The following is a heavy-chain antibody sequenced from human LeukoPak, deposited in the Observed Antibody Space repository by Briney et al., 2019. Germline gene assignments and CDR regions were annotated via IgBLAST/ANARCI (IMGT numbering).Heavy chain of an antibody. J-gene: IGHJ4*02. CDR2: INPNSGDT. D-gene: IGHD6-19*01. CDR3: ARDKSGNSGWYSYFDY. Sequence: ASVKVSCKASGYTFTGYYMHWVRQAPGQGLEWMGWINPNSGDTNYAQKFQGRVTMTRDTSISTAYMELSRLRSDNTAVYYCARDKSGNSGWYSYFDYWGQGTLVTVSS. V-gene: IGHV1-2*02. CDR1: GYTFTGYY.